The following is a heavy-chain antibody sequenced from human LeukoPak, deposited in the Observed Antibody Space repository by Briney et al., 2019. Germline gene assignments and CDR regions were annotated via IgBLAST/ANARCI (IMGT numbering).Heavy chain of an antibody. J-gene: IGHJ3*02. CDR2: ISCSGTYV. CDR3: ARASSKQLAGYLPDGFDI. Sequence: GGSLRLSCAASGFTFSSYSMNWVRQAPRKGLEWVSSISCSGTYVYYADSVKGRYTISRDNAKNSLSLQMNSLRADDAAVYYCARASSKQLAGYLPDGFDIWGQGTLVTVSS. D-gene: IGHD3-9*01. CDR1: GFTFSSYS. V-gene: IGHV3-21*01.